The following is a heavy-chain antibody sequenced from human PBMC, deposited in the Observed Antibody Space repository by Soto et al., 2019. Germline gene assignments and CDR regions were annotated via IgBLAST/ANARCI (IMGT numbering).Heavy chain of an antibody. CDR2: IYYSGTT. CDR1: GGSVSSGGYY. Sequence: SETLSLTSTVYGGSVSSGGYYWSWIRHHPGTGLEWIGYIYYSGTTYFNPSLKSRASISLDTSKNEFSLKLTSVTAADTAVYYCARRALAQCSKGVCYKDGCWDYWGQGAMVTVSS. CDR3: ARRALAQCSKGVCYKDGCWDY. D-gene: IGHD2-8*01. J-gene: IGHJ4*02. V-gene: IGHV4-31*03.